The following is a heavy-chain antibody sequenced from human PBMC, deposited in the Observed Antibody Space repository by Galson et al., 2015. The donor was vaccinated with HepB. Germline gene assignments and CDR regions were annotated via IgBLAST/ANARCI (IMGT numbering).Heavy chain of an antibody. CDR3: ARAHYDILTGHYNGGERLEYYYYYYGMDV. CDR1: GFTFSSYC. Sequence: SLRLSCAASGFTFSSYCMNWVRQAPGKGLEWVSYISSSSSTIYYADSVKGRFTISRDNAKNSLYLQMNSLRDEDTAVYYCARAHYDILTGHYNGGERLEYYYYYYGMDVWGQGTTVTVSS. J-gene: IGHJ6*02. D-gene: IGHD3-9*01. V-gene: IGHV3-48*02. CDR2: ISSSSSTI.